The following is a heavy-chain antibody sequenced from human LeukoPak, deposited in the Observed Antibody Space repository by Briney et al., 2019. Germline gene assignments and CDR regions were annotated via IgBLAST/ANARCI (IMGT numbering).Heavy chain of an antibody. V-gene: IGHV4-59*12. J-gene: IGHJ5*02. CDR1: GGSISSYY. CDR3: ARDSGTTGEVKFDP. Sequence: PSETLSLTCTVSGGSISSYYWSWIRQPPGKGLEWIGYIYYSGSTNYNPSLKSRVTISVDTSKNQFSLKPSSVTAADTAVYYCARDSGTTGEVKFDPWGQGTLVTVSS. D-gene: IGHD3-10*01. CDR2: IYYSGST.